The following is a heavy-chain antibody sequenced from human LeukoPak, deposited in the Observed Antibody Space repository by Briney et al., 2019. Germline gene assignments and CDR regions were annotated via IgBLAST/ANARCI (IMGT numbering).Heavy chain of an antibody. J-gene: IGHJ6*02. CDR3: ARDAYYDFWSGYSPYYYDYGMDV. Sequence: PGGSLRLSCAASGFAFSTYAMHWVRQAPGKGLEWVAVISYDGSVKYYADSVKGRFTISRDNSKNTLYLQMNSLRAEDTAVYYCARDAYYDFWSGYSPYYYDYGMDVWGQGTTVTVSS. CDR1: GFAFSTYA. CDR2: ISYDGSVK. D-gene: IGHD3-3*01. V-gene: IGHV3-30-3*01.